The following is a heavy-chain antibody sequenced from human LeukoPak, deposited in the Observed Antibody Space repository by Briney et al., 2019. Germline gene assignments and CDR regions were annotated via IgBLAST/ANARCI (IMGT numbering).Heavy chain of an antibody. CDR1: GFTFSNYW. Sequence: GGSLRLSCAVSGFTFSNYWMSWVRQAPGKGLEWVAKINENGGEKYYVDSVEGRFTISRDNAKSSLYLQMNTLRAEDTAVYYCARDPDPGTTDYWGQGTLVTVSS. D-gene: IGHD1-7*01. CDR2: INENGGEK. CDR3: ARDPDPGTTDY. J-gene: IGHJ4*02. V-gene: IGHV3-7*01.